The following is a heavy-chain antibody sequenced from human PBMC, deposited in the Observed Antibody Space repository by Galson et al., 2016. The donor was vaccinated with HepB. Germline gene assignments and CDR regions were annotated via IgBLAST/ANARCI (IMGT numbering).Heavy chain of an antibody. CDR2: LSWDSRTI. D-gene: IGHD3-10*01. V-gene: IGHV3-9*01. Sequence: SLRLSCAASGFTFDDYAIHWVRQPPGKGLEWVATLSWDSRTIAYADSVKGRFTTSRDNAKDSVYLQMNSLRVDDTAVYYCVTYSYGLGMEYWGRGTLVTVSS. CDR1: GFTFDDYA. CDR3: VTYSYGLGMEY. J-gene: IGHJ4*02.